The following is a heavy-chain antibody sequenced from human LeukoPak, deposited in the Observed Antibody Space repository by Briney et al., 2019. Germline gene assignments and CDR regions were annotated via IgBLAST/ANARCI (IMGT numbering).Heavy chain of an antibody. J-gene: IGHJ4*02. Sequence: PGGSLRLSCTASGFTFSTYAMTWVRRAPGKGLEWVSVISHGGDSAWYAGSVKGRFTISRDNSKSTLFLQMNSLRADDTAIYYCAKGRSGWYEGLDYWGQGILVTVSS. CDR2: ISHGGDSA. D-gene: IGHD6-19*01. V-gene: IGHV3-23*01. CDR1: GFTFSTYA. CDR3: AKGRSGWYEGLDY.